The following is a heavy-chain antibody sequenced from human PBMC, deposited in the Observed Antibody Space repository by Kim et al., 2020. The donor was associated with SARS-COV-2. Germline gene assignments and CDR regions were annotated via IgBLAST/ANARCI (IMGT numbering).Heavy chain of an antibody. J-gene: IGHJ5*02. V-gene: IGHV4-34*01. D-gene: IGHD1-26*01. Sequence: YTQSLKSRVTISVDTSKNQFSLKLTSVTAADTAVYYCARVGGSYRGWFDPWGQGTLVTVSS. CDR3: ARVGGSYRGWFDP.